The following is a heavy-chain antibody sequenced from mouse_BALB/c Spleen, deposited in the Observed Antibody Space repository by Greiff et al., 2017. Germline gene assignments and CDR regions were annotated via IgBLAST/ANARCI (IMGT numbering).Heavy chain of an antibody. V-gene: IGHV1-80*01. CDR3: ARGGNYGDYAMDY. D-gene: IGHD2-1*01. CDR2: IYPGDGDT. CDR1: GYAFSSYW. Sequence: VQLQQSGAELVRPGSSVKISCKASGYAFSSYWMNWVKQRPGQGLEWIGQIYPGDGDTNYNGKFKGKATLTADKSSSTAYMQLSSLTSEDSAVYFCARGGNYGDYAMDYWGQGTSVTVSS. J-gene: IGHJ4*01.